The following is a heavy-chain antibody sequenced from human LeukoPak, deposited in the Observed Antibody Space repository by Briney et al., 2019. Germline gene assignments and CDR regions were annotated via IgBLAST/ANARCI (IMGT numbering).Heavy chain of an antibody. V-gene: IGHV5-51*01. Sequence: GESLKISCKGSGYSFTSYWIAWVRQMPGKGLEWMGIIYPGDSHTTYSPSFQGQVTISADKSISTAYLQWSSLKASDTAMYYCARRSLPYYYADYWGQGTPVTVSS. CDR3: ARRSLPYYYADY. D-gene: IGHD3-10*01. CDR1: GYSFTSYW. J-gene: IGHJ4*02. CDR2: IYPGDSHT.